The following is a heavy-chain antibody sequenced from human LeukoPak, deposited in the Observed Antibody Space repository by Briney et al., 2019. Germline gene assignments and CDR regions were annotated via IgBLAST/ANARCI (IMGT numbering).Heavy chain of an antibody. CDR3: ARDRGEQQLVRWFDP. J-gene: IGHJ5*02. CDR2: IYYSGST. CDR1: GGSISSGGYY. Sequence: SQTLSLTCTVSGGSISSGGYYWSWIRQHPGKGLEWIGYIYYSGSTYYNPSLKSRVTISVDTSKNQFSLKLSSVTAADTAVYYCARDRGEQQLVRWFDPWGQGTLITVSS. D-gene: IGHD6-13*01. V-gene: IGHV4-31*03.